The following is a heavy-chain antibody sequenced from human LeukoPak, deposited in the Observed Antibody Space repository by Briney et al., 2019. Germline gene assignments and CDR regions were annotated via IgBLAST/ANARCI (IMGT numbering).Heavy chain of an antibody. CDR2: IIPIFGTA. V-gene: IGHV1-69*05. Sequence: EASVKVSCKASGGTFSSYAISWVRQAPGQGLEWMGGIIPIFGTANYAQKFQGRVTITTDESTSTAYMELSSLRSEDTAVYYCAIMSVAAQYFDLWGRGTLVTVSS. CDR3: AIMSVAAQYFDL. J-gene: IGHJ2*01. CDR1: GGTFSSYA. D-gene: IGHD6-6*01.